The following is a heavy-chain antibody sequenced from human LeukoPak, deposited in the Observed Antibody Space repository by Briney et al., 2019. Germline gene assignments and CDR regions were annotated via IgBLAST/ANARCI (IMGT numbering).Heavy chain of an antibody. D-gene: IGHD3-3*01. V-gene: IGHV3-23*01. CDR2: SGGSGGAT. CDR1: GFTFSSFV. Sequence: GGSLRLSCAASGFTFSSFVMSWVSQSPETGLEWVSVSGGSGGATHYAESVKGRFTISRDNSKNTLYLEMSRLRADDTAVYYCAKGKDFNGYYVDSWGQGTLVTVSS. J-gene: IGHJ4*02. CDR3: AKGKDFNGYYVDS.